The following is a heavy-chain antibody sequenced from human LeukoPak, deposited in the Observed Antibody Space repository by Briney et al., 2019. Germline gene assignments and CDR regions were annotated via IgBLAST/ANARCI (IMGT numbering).Heavy chain of an antibody. V-gene: IGHV3-23*01. CDR1: GFTFSSYA. D-gene: IGHD2-15*01. J-gene: IGHJ5*02. CDR3: ARIRLRTNWFDP. Sequence: GGSLRLSCAASGFTFSSYAMSWVRQAPGKGLEWVSAISGSGGSTYYADSVKGRFTISRDNSKNTLYLQMNSLRAEDTAVYYCARIRLRTNWFDPWGQGTLVTVSS. CDR2: ISGSGGST.